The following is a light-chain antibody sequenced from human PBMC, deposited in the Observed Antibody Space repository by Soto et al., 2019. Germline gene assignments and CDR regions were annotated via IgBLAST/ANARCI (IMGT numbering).Light chain of an antibody. Sequence: QSALTQPPSASGSPGQSVTISCTGTSSDVGGYNYVSWYQQHPGKAPKLMIYEVSKRHSGVPDRFSGSKSGNTASLTVSGLQAEDEADYYCSSYEGSALYVCGTGTEVTVL. J-gene: IGLJ1*01. CDR3: SSYEGSALYV. V-gene: IGLV2-8*01. CDR1: SSDVGGYNY. CDR2: EVS.